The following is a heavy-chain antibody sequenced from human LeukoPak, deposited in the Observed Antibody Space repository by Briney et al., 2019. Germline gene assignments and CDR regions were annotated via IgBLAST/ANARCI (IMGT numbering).Heavy chain of an antibody. Sequence: SETLSLTCAVYGGSISGYYWSWIRQPPGKGLEWIGEINHSGSTNYNPSLKSRVTISVDTSKNQFSLKLSSVTAADTAVYYCARGRPYYYYYMDVWGKGTTVTVSS. CDR2: INHSGST. CDR3: ARGRPYYYYYMDV. D-gene: IGHD6-6*01. V-gene: IGHV4-34*01. J-gene: IGHJ6*03. CDR1: GGSISGYY.